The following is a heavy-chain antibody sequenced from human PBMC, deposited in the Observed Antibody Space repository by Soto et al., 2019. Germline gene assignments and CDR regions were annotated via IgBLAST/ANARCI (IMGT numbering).Heavy chain of an antibody. V-gene: IGHV3-23*01. CDR3: AKVSYYYYYGMDV. J-gene: IGHJ6*02. CDR2: ISGSGGST. Sequence: EVQLLESGGGLVQPGGSLRLSCAASGFTFSSYAMSWVRQAPGKGLEWVSAISGSGGSTYYADSVKGRFTISRDNSKNALYLQMNSLRAEDTAVYYCAKVSYYYYYGMDVWGQGTTVTVSS. CDR1: GFTFSSYA.